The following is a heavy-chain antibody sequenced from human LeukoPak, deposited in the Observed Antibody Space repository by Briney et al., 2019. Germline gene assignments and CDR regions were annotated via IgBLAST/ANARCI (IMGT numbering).Heavy chain of an antibody. J-gene: IGHJ4*02. Sequence: GSLRLSCAASGFTFSSYAMSWVRQAPGKGLEWVSVISGSGGSTYYADSVKGRFTISRDNSKNTLYLQMNSLRAEDTAAYYCAKGSSSSSRYYFDYWGQGTLVTVSS. V-gene: IGHV3-23*01. CDR1: GFTFSSYA. D-gene: IGHD6-6*01. CDR3: AKGSSSSSRYYFDY. CDR2: ISGSGGST.